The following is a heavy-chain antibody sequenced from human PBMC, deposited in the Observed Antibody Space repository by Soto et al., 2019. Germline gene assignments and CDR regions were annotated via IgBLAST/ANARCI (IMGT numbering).Heavy chain of an antibody. CDR3: ARNSGSKLGRRTAGEGN. Sequence: EVQLVESGGALVQPGGSLRLSCAASGFTVSNNYMSWVRQAPGKGLEWVSLIYSGGTTSYADSVKARFTISRDSSKNTLNLQMNSLGAEDTAVYYCARNSGSKLGRRTAGEGNWGQGTLVTVSS. J-gene: IGHJ4*02. V-gene: IGHV3-66*01. CDR1: GFTVSNNY. CDR2: IYSGGTT. D-gene: IGHD7-27*01.